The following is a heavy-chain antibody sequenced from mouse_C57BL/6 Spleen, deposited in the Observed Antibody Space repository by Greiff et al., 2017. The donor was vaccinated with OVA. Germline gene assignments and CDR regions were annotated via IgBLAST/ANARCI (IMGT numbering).Heavy chain of an antibody. CDR3: ARPHHEWFAY. J-gene: IGHJ3*01. V-gene: IGHV1-19*01. CDR1: GYTFTDYY. Sequence: EVQLQQSGPVLVKPGASVKMSCKASGYTFTDYYMNWVKQSHGKSLEWIGVINPYNGGTSYNQKFKGKATLTVDKSSSTAYMELNSLTSEDSADYYCARPHHEWFAYWGQGTLVTVSA. CDR2: INPYNGGT.